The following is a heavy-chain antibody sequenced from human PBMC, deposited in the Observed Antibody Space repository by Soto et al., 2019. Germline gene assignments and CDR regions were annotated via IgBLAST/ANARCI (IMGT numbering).Heavy chain of an antibody. CDR3: AALTFRIDAASHGRSNWFGT. D-gene: IGHD1-1*01. V-gene: IGHV4-39*01. CDR1: GGSIGNPSYY. J-gene: IGHJ5*02. Sequence: SETLSLTCTVSGGSIGNPSYYWGWVRQPPGKGLEWIGDIFYTGRTYYSPSLKSRVTISVDTSKEQFSLNLTSVTAADTAVYFCAALTFRIDAASHGRSNWFGTWAPGTLVTVSS. CDR2: IFYTGRT.